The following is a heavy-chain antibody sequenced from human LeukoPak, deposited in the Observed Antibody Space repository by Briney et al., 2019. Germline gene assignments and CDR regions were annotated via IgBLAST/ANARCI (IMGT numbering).Heavy chain of an antibody. CDR2: ISGSGGYT. Sequence: PGGSLRLSCAASGFTFSNYAMSWVRQAPGKGLEWVSGISGSGGYTYYADSVKGRFTISRDNSKNTLYLQMNSLRAEDTAVYFCARVATGSYDWFDPWGQGTLVTVSS. J-gene: IGHJ5*02. CDR1: GFTFSNYA. CDR3: ARVATGSYDWFDP. D-gene: IGHD3-10*01. V-gene: IGHV3-23*01.